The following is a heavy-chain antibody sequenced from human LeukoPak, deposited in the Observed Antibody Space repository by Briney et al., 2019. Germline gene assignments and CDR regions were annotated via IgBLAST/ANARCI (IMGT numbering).Heavy chain of an antibody. CDR3: AGSTEWEPIRDY. Sequence: GGSLRLSCAASGFTVSSNYMSWVRQAPGKGLEWVSVIYRDGTTYYADSVKGRFTIFRDNSKNTVYLQMNSLRAEDTAVFYCAGSTEWEPIRDYWGPGTLVTVSS. V-gene: IGHV3-53*01. D-gene: IGHD1-26*01. CDR2: IYRDGTT. CDR1: GFTVSSNY. J-gene: IGHJ4*02.